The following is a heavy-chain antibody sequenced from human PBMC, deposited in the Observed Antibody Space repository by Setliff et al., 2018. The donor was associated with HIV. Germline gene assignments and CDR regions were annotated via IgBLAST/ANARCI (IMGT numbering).Heavy chain of an antibody. V-gene: IGHV4-59*01. CDR1: GGSIRSYY. CDR3: ARVRTNWDYDFWSGHISSDYFDY. D-gene: IGHD3-3*01. Sequence: SETLSLTCSVTGGSIRSYYWSWIRQSPGKGLEWIGYIYSSGSTSYNPSLKSRLTISVDTSKNQFSLKLSSVTAADTAVYYCARVRTNWDYDFWSGHISSDYFDYWGQGTLVTVSS. CDR2: IYSSGST. J-gene: IGHJ4*02.